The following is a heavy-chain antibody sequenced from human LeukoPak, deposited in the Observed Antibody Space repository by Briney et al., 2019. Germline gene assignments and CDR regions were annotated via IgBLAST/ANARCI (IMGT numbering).Heavy chain of an antibody. J-gene: IGHJ4*02. CDR3: AKDRGTSGSYHTFDN. CDR2: IRYDGSDK. D-gene: IGHD3-10*01. CDR1: GFTFSNYG. Sequence: GGSLRLSCAASGFTFSNYGIHWVRQAPGKGLQWVAFIRYDGSDKYYADSVKGRFTISRDNSKNTLYLQMNSLRAEDTAVFYCAKDRGTSGSYHTFDNWGQGTLVTVSS. V-gene: IGHV3-30*02.